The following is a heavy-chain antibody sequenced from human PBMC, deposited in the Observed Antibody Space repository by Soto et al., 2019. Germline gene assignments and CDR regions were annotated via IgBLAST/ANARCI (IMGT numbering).Heavy chain of an antibody. CDR3: ARVGSATLTSLNFDY. CDR1: GFTFSSYW. Sequence: GESLKISCAASGFTFSSYWMSWVRQAPGKGLEWVANIKQDGSGKYYVDSVKGRFTISRDKAKNSLYLQMNSLKAADTAVYYCARVGSATLTSLNFDYWGQGTLVTVSS. J-gene: IGHJ4*02. V-gene: IGHV3-7*01. CDR2: IKQDGSGK.